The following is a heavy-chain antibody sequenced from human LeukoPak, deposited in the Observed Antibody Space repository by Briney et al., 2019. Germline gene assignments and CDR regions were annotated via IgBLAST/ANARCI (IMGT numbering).Heavy chain of an antibody. D-gene: IGHD3-16*02. CDR2: ISSSGSTI. Sequence: GGSLRLSCAASGFTFSSYEMNWVRQAPGKGPEWVSYISSSGSTIYYADSVKGRFTISRDNAKNSLYLQMNSLRAEDTAVYYCARARASWWAFSLVYWGQGTLVTVSS. CDR3: ARARASWWAFSLVY. CDR1: GFTFSSYE. V-gene: IGHV3-48*03. J-gene: IGHJ4*02.